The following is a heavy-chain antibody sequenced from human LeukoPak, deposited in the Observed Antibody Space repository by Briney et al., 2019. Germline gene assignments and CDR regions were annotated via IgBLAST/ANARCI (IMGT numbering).Heavy chain of an antibody. CDR2: IYYSGST. CDR1: GGSISSSSYY. Sequence: PSETLSLTCTVSGGSISSSSYYWGWIRQPPGKGLEWIGSIYYSGSTYYNPSLKSRVTISVDTSKNQFSLKLSSVTAADTAVYYCARHEYQLPIVDYWGQGTLVTVSS. J-gene: IGHJ4*02. V-gene: IGHV4-39*01. CDR3: ARHEYQLPIVDY. D-gene: IGHD2-2*01.